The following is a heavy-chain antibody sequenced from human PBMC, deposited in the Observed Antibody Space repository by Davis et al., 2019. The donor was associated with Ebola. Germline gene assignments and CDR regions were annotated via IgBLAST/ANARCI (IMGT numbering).Heavy chain of an antibody. Sequence: PSETLSLTCAVYGGSFSGYYWSWIRQPPGKGLEWIGEINHSGSTNYNPSLKSRVTISVDTSKNQFSLKLSSVTAADTAVYYCARGGDSSGAHDAFDIWGQGTMVTVSS. CDR2: INHSGST. V-gene: IGHV4-34*01. CDR3: ARGGDSSGAHDAFDI. J-gene: IGHJ3*02. CDR1: GGSFSGYY. D-gene: IGHD3-22*01.